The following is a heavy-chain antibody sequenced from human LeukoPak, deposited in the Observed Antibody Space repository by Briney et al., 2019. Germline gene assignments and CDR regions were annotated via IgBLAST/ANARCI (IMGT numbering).Heavy chain of an antibody. D-gene: IGHD3-22*01. CDR3: ESRNPYYYDSSGYPLDAFDI. CDR2: TSYSGST. V-gene: IGHV4-59*01. CDR1: GGSISSYY. J-gene: IGHJ3*02. Sequence: PSETLSLTCTVSGGSISSYYWSWIRQPPGKGLEWIGYTSYSGSTNYNPSLKSRVTISVDTSKNQFSLKLSSVTAADTAVYYCESRNPYYYDSSGYPLDAFDIWGQGTMVTVSS.